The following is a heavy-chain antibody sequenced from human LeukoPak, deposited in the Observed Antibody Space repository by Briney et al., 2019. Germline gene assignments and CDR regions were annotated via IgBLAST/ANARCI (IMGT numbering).Heavy chain of an antibody. V-gene: IGHV3-7*01. CDR3: ARLTGTTGFDY. CDR2: IKQGGSDK. J-gene: IGHJ4*02. D-gene: IGHD1-1*01. Sequence: GGSLRLSWAASGFPLSSYWMSWVRQAPGKGLEWVANIKQGGSDKYYVDSVKGRFTISRDNAKNSLYLQLNSLRADDTAVYYCARLTGTTGFDYWGQGTLVTVSS. CDR1: GFPLSSYW.